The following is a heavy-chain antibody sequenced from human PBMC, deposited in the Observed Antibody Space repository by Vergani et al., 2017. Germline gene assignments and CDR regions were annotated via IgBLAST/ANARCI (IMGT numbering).Heavy chain of an antibody. CDR2: INPSGGST. CDR1: GYTFTSYY. V-gene: IGHV1-46*01. J-gene: IGHJ4*02. Sequence: QVQLVQSGAEVKKPGASVKASCKASGYTFTSYYMHWVRQAPGQGLEWMGIINPSGGSTIYAQKFQGRVTMTEDTSTATAYMELSSLRSEDTAVYYCATPRDNKNDYWGQGTLVTVSS. CDR3: ATPRDNKNDY. D-gene: IGHD1-1*01.